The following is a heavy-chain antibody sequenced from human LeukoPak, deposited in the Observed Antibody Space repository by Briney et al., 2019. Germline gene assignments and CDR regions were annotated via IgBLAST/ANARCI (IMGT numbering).Heavy chain of an antibody. J-gene: IGHJ4*02. Sequence: GGSLRLSCGASGFSFSKYAMTWVRQAPGKGLEWVSAIGEDGISTSYAGPVKGRFTISRDNSKNTLFLQMSRLGVEDTAVYYCTKDWSASDWGQGIQVTVSS. V-gene: IGHV3-23*01. CDR2: IGEDGIST. D-gene: IGHD6-25*01. CDR3: TKDWSASD. CDR1: GFSFSKYA.